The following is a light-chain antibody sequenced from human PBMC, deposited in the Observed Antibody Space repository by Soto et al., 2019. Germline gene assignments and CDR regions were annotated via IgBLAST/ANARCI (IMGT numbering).Light chain of an antibody. CDR3: QQYDNWPPKT. V-gene: IGKV3-15*01. CDR2: DAT. Sequence: EVVMTQSPATLSVSPGERATLSCKASQSVRNNLVWYLQKPGQAPRPIIYDATTRATGIPVRFSGSGSGTEFTITISSLQSEDVGVYYCQQYDNWPPKTFGGGTKVDIK. J-gene: IGKJ4*01. CDR1: QSVRNN.